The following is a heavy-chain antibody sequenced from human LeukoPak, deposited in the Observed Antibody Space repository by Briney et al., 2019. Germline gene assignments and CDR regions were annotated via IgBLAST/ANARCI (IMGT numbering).Heavy chain of an antibody. J-gene: IGHJ4*02. CDR1: GGSISSYY. D-gene: IGHD3-10*01. CDR2: IYSSGST. CDR3: ARAAKYGSGSYYSFDS. V-gene: IGHV4-4*07. Sequence: SETLSLTCTVSGGSISSYYWGWIRQPAGGGLEWIGRIYSSGSTNYNPSLKSRVTVSVDTSKNQFSLKLSSVTAADTAMYYCARAAKYGSGSYYSFDSWGQGALVTVSS.